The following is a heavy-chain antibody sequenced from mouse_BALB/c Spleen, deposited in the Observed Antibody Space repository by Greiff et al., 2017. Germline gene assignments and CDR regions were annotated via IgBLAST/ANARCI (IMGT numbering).Heavy chain of an antibody. J-gene: IGHJ4*01. CDR2: ISSGSSTI. CDR1: GFTFSSFG. D-gene: IGHD1-1*01. V-gene: IGHV5-17*02. Sequence: EVQVVESGGGLVQPGGSRKLSCAASGFTFSSFGMHWVRQAPEKGLEWVAYISSGSSTIYYADTVKGRFTISRDNPKNTLFLQMTSLRFEDTAMYYCARSAVVPYYAMDYWGQGTSVTVSS. CDR3: ARSAVVPYYAMDY.